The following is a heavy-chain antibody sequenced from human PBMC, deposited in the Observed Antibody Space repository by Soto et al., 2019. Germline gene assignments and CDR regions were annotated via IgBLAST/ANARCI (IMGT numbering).Heavy chain of an antibody. CDR3: ASEWQQSPFDD. CDR1: GYTFTSYG. V-gene: IGHV1-18*01. J-gene: IGHJ4*02. CDR2: ISTYNGNT. D-gene: IGHD6-13*01. Sequence: XSVKVSCKGSGYTFTSYGISLVRQAPGQGLEWMGWISTYNGNTNYAQKLQGRVTMTTDTSTSTAYMELRSLRSDDTAVYYCASEWQQSPFDDWAQGTLVTVSS.